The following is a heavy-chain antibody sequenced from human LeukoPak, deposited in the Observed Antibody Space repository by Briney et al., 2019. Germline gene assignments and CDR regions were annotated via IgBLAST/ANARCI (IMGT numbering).Heavy chain of an antibody. V-gene: IGHV1-8*03. J-gene: IGHJ4*02. D-gene: IGHD6-25*01. CDR1: GYTFTNYH. Sequence: GASVKVSCKASGYTFTNYHINWVRQATGQGLEWMGWMNPNNGDSGYAQKFQGRVTITRDTSISTSYMELRSLRSDDTAVYFCARTTSFTASGYDYGGKGTLVTVSS. CDR2: MNPNNGDS. CDR3: ARTTSFTASGYDY.